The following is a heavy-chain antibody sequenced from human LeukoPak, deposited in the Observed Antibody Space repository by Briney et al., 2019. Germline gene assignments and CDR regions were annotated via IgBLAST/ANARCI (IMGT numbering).Heavy chain of an antibody. CDR3: ATALDYDDSRDY. Sequence: GGSLRLSCAASGFTVSSNYMSWVRQAPGKGLEWVSSISSSSSYIYYADSVKGRFTISRDNAKNPLYLQMNSLRAEDTALYYCATALDYDDSRDYWGQGTLVTVSS. D-gene: IGHD4-17*01. V-gene: IGHV3-21*01. CDR1: GFTVSSNY. J-gene: IGHJ4*02. CDR2: ISSSSSYI.